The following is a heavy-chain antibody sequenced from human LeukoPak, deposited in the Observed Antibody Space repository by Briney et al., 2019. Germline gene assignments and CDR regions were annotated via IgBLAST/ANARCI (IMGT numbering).Heavy chain of an antibody. V-gene: IGHV3-43D*03. CDR2: ISWDGGST. Sequence: GGSLRLSCAASGFTFDRFTIHWVRQTPGKGLEWVSLISWDGGSTYYADSVKGRFTISRDNSKNSLYLQMNSLRAEDTALYYCAKDGYGSGSYVDYWGQGTLVTVSS. CDR3: AKDGYGSGSYVDY. J-gene: IGHJ4*02. D-gene: IGHD3-10*01. CDR1: GFTFDRFT.